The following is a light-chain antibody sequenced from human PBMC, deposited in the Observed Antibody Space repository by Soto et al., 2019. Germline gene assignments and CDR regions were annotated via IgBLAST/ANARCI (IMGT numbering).Light chain of an antibody. V-gene: IGKV1-13*02. CDR2: DAS. Sequence: AIQLTQSPSSLSASVGDRVSITCRASQGISSALAWYQHKPGKPPKILIYDASSLQSGVPSRFRGSESGTECTRPISSLQPEDFATYCCQQLKSYPFTFGQGTRLEIK. J-gene: IGKJ5*01. CDR3: QQLKSYPFT. CDR1: QGISSA.